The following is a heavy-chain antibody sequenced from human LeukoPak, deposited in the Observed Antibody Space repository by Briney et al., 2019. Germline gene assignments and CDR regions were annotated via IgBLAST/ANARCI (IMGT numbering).Heavy chain of an antibody. CDR1: GFTFSSYA. CDR3: ARETADAFDI. V-gene: IGHV3-23*01. Sequence: QSGGSLRLSCAVSGFTFSSYAMSWVRQAPGKGLEWVSAISATGSSTYYAGSVKGRFTISRDNSNNTLYLQMNSLRAEDTAVYYCARETADAFDIWGQGTMVTVSS. D-gene: IGHD1-1*01. J-gene: IGHJ3*02. CDR2: ISATGSST.